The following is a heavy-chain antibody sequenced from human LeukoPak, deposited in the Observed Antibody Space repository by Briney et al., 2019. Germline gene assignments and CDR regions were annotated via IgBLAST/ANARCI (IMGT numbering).Heavy chain of an antibody. D-gene: IGHD5-18*01. CDR3: AKDFSGYSYGKGLFDY. J-gene: IGHJ4*02. CDR2: ISGSGGST. V-gene: IGHV3-23*01. CDR1: GFTFSSYN. Sequence: GGSLRLSCAASGFTFSSYNMNWVRQAPGKGLEWVSAISGSGGSTYYADSVKGRFTISRDNSKNTLYLQMNSLRAEDTAVYYCAKDFSGYSYGKGLFDYWGQGTLVTVSS.